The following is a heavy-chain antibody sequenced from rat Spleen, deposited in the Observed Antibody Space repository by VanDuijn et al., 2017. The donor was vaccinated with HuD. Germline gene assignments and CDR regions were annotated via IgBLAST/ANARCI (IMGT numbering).Heavy chain of an antibody. Sequence: EVQLVESGGGLVQPGRSLKLSCAASGFTFSNYYMAWVRQAPTKGLEWVASIPNSDGDSFYRDSVKGRFTISRDNAKSTQYLQMDSLRSEDTATYYCARHGGLRNWFAFWGQGTLVTVSS. CDR3: ARHGGLRNWFAF. D-gene: IGHD1-11*01. CDR1: GFTFSNYY. J-gene: IGHJ3*01. V-gene: IGHV5S23*01. CDR2: IPNSDGDS.